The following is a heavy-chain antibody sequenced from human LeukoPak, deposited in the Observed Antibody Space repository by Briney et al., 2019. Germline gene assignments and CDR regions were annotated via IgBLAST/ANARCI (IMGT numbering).Heavy chain of an antibody. CDR2: IAYDGSYK. D-gene: IGHD3-22*01. CDR3: AKGGYYDSGGYPRFDY. J-gene: IGHJ4*02. CDR1: GFTFSSYD. V-gene: IGHV3-30*18. Sequence: PGRSLRLSCTASGFTFSSYDMDWVGQAPGKGLERVATIAYDGSYKYYADSVKGRFTISRDNSRNTLYLQMNSLRAEDTAVYYCAKGGYYDSGGYPRFDYWGQGTLVTVSS.